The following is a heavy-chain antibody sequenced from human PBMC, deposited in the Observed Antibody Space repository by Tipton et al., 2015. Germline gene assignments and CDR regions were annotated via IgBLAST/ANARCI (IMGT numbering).Heavy chain of an antibody. V-gene: IGHV3-7*01. CDR1: GFEFSSYR. Sequence: QLVQSGGGLVQAGGSLRLSCSASGFEFSSYRMSWVRQAPGKGLEWVAYINKDVAEKSYGDSVKGRFTISRDNAKKSLFLQMGSLRAEDTAVYYCARVTSFTYYFDFWGRGALVTVSS. J-gene: IGHJ4*02. CDR3: ARVTSFTYYFDF. D-gene: IGHD2-2*01. CDR2: INKDVAEK.